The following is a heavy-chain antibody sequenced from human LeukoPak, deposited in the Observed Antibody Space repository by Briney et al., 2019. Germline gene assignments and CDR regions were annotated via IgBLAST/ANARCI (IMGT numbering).Heavy chain of an antibody. CDR2: INHSGST. CDR3: ARGVTRVIYYYGSGSYHDY. CDR1: GGSFSCYY. Sequence: SDTLSLTCAVYGGSFSCYYWREIRQPPGKGLELIGEINHSGSTNYNPSLKGRVTISVDTSKNQFSLKLSSVTAADTAVYYCARGVTRVIYYYGSGSYHDYWGQGTLVTVSS. D-gene: IGHD3-10*01. V-gene: IGHV4-34*01. J-gene: IGHJ4*02.